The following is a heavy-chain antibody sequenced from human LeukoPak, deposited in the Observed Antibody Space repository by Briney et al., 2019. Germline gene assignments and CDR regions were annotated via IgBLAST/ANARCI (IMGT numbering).Heavy chain of an antibody. V-gene: IGHV3-48*03. CDR3: ARADSSIFRS. D-gene: IGHD2-2*01. J-gene: IGHJ4*02. CDR2: ISSSGSTI. Sequence: PGGSLRPSCAASGFTFSSYEMNWVRQAPGKGLEWVSYISSSGSTIYYADSVKGRFTISRDNAKNSLYLQMNSLRAEDTAVYYCARADSSIFRSWGQGTLVTVSS. CDR1: GFTFSSYE.